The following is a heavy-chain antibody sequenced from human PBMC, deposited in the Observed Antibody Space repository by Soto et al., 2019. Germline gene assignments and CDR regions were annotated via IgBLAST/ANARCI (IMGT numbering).Heavy chain of an antibody. CDR1: GYTFTNYY. Sequence: GASVKVSCKASGYTFTNYYIHWVRQAPGQGLEWMGIINPTGGGTNYAQKFQGWVTMTRDTSISTAYMELSRLRSDDTAVYYCARDLGYCSGGSCYSYYYGMDVWGQGTTVTVSS. V-gene: IGHV1-2*04. J-gene: IGHJ6*02. D-gene: IGHD2-15*01. CDR3: ARDLGYCSGGSCYSYYYGMDV. CDR2: INPTGGGT.